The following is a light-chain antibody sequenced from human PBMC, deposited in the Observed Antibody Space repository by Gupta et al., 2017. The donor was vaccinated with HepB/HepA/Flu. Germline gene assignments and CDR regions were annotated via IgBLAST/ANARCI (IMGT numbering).Light chain of an antibody. V-gene: IGKV3-15*01. CDR1: QSVDTN. CDR3: QQYKGWMCS. J-gene: IGKJ2*04. CDR2: DAS. Sequence: EVVMTQSPPTLSVSPGETATLSCRASQSVDTNLAWYQQKPGQAPRLLIYDASKRAAGVPARFSGRGSGTEFTLTISSLQSEDFAVYYCQQYKGWMCSFGQGTQLEI.